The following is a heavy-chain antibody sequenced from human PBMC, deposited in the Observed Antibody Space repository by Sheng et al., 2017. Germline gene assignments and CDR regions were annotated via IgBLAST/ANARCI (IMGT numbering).Heavy chain of an antibody. CDR1: GGTFSSYA. D-gene: IGHD2-2*01. CDR2: IIPIFGTA. V-gene: IGHV1-69*05. CDR3: AIKYCSSTSCLYYYMDV. J-gene: IGHJ6*03. Sequence: QVQLVQSGAEVKKPGSSVKVSCKASGGTFSSYAISWVRQAPGQGLEWMGGIIPIFGTANYAQKFQGRVTITTDESTSTAYMELSSLRSEDTAVYYCAIKYCSSTSCLYYYMDVWGKGTTVTVSS.